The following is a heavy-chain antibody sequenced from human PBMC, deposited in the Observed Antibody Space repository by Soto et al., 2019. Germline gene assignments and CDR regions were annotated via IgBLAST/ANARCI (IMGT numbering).Heavy chain of an antibody. Sequence: SETLSLTCTVSGGSISSGGYYWSWIRQHPGKGLEWIGYIYYSGSTYYNPSLKSRVTISVDTSKNQFSLKLSSVTAADTAVYYCARDDYSNPLDYWGQGTLVTVSS. D-gene: IGHD4-4*01. CDR3: ARDDYSNPLDY. V-gene: IGHV4-31*03. CDR2: IYYSGST. CDR1: GGSISSGGYY. J-gene: IGHJ4*02.